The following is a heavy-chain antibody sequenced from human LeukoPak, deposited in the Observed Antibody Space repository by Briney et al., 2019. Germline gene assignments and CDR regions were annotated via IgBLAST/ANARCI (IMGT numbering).Heavy chain of an antibody. Sequence: PGGSLRLSCAASGFXFSSYAMSWVRQAPGKGLEWVSAISGSGGSTYYADSVKGRFTISRDNSKNTLYLQMNSLRAEDTAVYYCAKKRLLWFGELFFDPWGQGTLVTVSS. J-gene: IGHJ5*02. CDR2: ISGSGGST. V-gene: IGHV3-23*01. CDR1: GFXFSSYA. D-gene: IGHD3-10*01. CDR3: AKKRLLWFGELFFDP.